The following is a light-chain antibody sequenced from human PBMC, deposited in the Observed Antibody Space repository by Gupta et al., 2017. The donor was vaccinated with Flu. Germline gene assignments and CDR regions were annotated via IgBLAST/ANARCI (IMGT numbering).Light chain of an antibody. CDR2: AAS. CDR1: QSISSY. Sequence: PSSLSASVGDRFTITCRASQSISSYLNWYQQKPGTAPKLLIYAASSLQSGVPSRFSGSGSGTDFTLTISSLQPEDFATYYCQQSYGTPLTFGQGTKLAIK. J-gene: IGKJ2*01. CDR3: QQSYGTPLT. V-gene: IGKV1-39*01.